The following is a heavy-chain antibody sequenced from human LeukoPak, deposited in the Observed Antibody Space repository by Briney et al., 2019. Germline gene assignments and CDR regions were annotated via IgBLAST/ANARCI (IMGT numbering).Heavy chain of an antibody. CDR3: ARGRRILGGPENAGDFFDF. V-gene: IGHV1-2*02. CDR2: INPNSGAT. D-gene: IGHD3-16*01. J-gene: IGHJ4*01. Sequence: ASVKVSCRASGYTLTDYYLHWVRQAPGQGLKWMGWINPNSGATHYAQSFQARVTMTRDTSIASSYMELTGLESDDTAVYYCARGRRILGGPENAGDFFDFWGQGSLVTVSS. CDR1: GYTLTDYY.